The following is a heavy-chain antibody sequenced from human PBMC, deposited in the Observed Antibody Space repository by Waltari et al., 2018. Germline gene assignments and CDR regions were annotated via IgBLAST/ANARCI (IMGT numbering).Heavy chain of an antibody. CDR2: IIPIFGTA. CDR1: GGTFSRYA. J-gene: IGHJ2*01. V-gene: IGHV1-69*12. CDR3: ARDHPTTGNWYLDL. D-gene: IGHD4-4*01. Sequence: QVQLVQSGAEVKKPGSSVKVSCKASGGTFSRYAIRAARQAPGQGLEWMGGIIPIFGTANYAQKFQGRVTITADESTSTAYMELSSLRSEDTAVYYCARDHPTTGNWYLDLWGRGTLVTVSS.